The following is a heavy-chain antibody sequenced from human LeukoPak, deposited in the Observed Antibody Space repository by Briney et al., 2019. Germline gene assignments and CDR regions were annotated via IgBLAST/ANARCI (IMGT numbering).Heavy chain of an antibody. Sequence: GGSLRLSCAASGFTFSNAWMSWVRQAPGKGLEWVSRIKSKTDGGTTDYAAPVKGRFTISRDDSKNTLYLQMNSLKTEDTAVYYCTTGYYGSGSFYYYYYGMDVWGKGTTVTVSS. V-gene: IGHV3-15*01. J-gene: IGHJ6*04. D-gene: IGHD3-10*01. CDR1: GFTFSNAW. CDR2: IKSKTDGGTT. CDR3: TTGYYGSGSFYYYYYGMDV.